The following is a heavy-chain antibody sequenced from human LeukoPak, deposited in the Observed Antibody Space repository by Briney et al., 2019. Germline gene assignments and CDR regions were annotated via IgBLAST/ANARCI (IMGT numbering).Heavy chain of an antibody. Sequence: GGSLRLSCAASGFTFSSYAMGWVRQVPGKGLEWVSAIDSTGAYTWYADSVKGRFTISKDSSKTILYLQMNSLRAEDAAVYFCAKGSAAGRPYYFDYWGQGTLVTVSS. CDR2: IDSTGAYT. V-gene: IGHV3-23*01. CDR1: GFTFSSYA. J-gene: IGHJ4*02. D-gene: IGHD6-25*01. CDR3: AKGSAAGRPYYFDY.